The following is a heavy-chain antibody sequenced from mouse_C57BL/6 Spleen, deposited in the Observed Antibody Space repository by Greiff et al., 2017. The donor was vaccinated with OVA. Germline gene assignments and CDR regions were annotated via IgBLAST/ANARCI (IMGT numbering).Heavy chain of an antibody. J-gene: IGHJ2*01. CDR3: AIGGPYYYYGVEYFDY. CDR2: ISDGGSYT. CDR1: GFTFSSYA. Sequence: EVQGVESGGGLVKPGGSLKLSCAASGFTFSSYAMSWVRQTPEKRLEWVATISDGGSYTYYPANVKGRFTISRDNAKNNLYLQMSHLKSRDTAMYYCAIGGPYYYYGVEYFDYWGQGTTLTVSS. V-gene: IGHV5-4*01. D-gene: IGHD2-4*01.